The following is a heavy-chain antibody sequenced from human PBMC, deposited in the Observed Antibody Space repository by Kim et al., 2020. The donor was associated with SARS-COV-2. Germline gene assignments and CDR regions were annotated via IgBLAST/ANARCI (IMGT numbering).Heavy chain of an antibody. CDR3: AKEQSILWREGWFDP. V-gene: IGHV3-23*01. J-gene: IGHJ5*02. Sequence: ESVKGRFTISRDNSKNTLYLQMNSLRAEDTAVYYCAKEQSILWREGWFDPWGQGTLVTVSS. D-gene: IGHD2-21*01.